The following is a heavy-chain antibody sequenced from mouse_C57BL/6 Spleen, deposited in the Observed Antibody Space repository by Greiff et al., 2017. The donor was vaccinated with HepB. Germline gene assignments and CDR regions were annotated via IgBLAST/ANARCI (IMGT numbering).Heavy chain of an antibody. CDR2: IYPGDGDT. V-gene: IGHV1-80*01. CDR1: GYAFSSYW. CDR3: AREGSGYVGAMDY. J-gene: IGHJ4*01. D-gene: IGHD3-2*02. Sequence: VQLQESGAELVKPGASVKISCKASGYAFSSYWMNWVKQRPGKGLEWIGQIYPGDGDTNYNGKFKGKATLTADKSSSTAYMQLSSLTSEDSAVYFCAREGSGYVGAMDYWGQGTSVTVSS.